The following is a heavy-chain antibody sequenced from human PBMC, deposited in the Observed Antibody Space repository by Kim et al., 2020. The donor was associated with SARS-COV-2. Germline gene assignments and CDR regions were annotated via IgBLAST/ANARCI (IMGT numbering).Heavy chain of an antibody. CDR1: GGTFSSYA. CDR3: ARVRQQLVRNYYFDY. Sequence: SVKVSCKASGGTFSSYAISWVRQAPGQGLEWMGRIIPILGIANYAQKFQGRVTITADKSTSTAYMELSSLRSEDTAVYYCARVRQQLVRNYYFDYWGQGTLVTVSS. CDR2: IIPILGIA. J-gene: IGHJ4*02. V-gene: IGHV1-69*04. D-gene: IGHD6-13*01.